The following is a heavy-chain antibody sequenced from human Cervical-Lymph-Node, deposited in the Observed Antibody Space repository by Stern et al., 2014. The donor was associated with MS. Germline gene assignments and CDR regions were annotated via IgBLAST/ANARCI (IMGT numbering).Heavy chain of an antibody. CDR2: IYHSEGT. CDR3: ARHKRAPRAARPGYPFDY. CDR1: GGSISSYY. J-gene: IGHJ4*02. D-gene: IGHD6-6*01. V-gene: IGHV4-59*08. Sequence: VQLEESGPGLVKPSETLSLTCTVSGGSISSYYWSWIRQPPGKGLEWIGYIYHSEGTNYHPSLKSRVTISEDTPNNPFSLTLSSVTAADTAVYYCARHKRAPRAARPGYPFDYWGQGTLVTVSS.